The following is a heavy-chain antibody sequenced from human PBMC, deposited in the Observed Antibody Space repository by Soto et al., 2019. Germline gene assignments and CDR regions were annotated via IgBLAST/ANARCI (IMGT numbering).Heavy chain of an antibody. CDR1: GGTFSTAA. D-gene: IGHD1-1*01. V-gene: IGHV1-69*12. CDR3: ARDNDRAQSGGNSCYIMDV. CDR2: IRPIFRTA. Sequence: QVQVVQSGAEMKKPGSSVKVSCKTSGGTFSTAAISWVRQAPGQGLEWMGGIRPIFRTADYAQKFQGRVTIAADASATTAYLELSSPRSEDTAVYYCARDNDRAQSGGNSCYIMDVWGQGTTVTVTS. J-gene: IGHJ6*02.